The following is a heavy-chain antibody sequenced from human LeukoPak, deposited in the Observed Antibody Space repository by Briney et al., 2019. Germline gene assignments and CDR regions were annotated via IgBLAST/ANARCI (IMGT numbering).Heavy chain of an antibody. CDR3: ARDPPGGDWFDP. D-gene: IGHD1-26*01. Sequence: SETLSLTCTVSGGSISSYYWSWIRQPPGKGLEWIGYIYYSGSTNYNPSLKSRVTISVDTSKNQFSLKLSSVTAADTAVYYCARDPPGGDWFDPWGQGTLVTVSS. J-gene: IGHJ5*02. V-gene: IGHV4-59*12. CDR2: IYYSGST. CDR1: GGSISSYY.